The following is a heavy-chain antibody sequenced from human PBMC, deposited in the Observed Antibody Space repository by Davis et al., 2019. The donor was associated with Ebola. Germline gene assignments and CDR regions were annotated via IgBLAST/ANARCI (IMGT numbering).Heavy chain of an antibody. Sequence: GESLKISCKGSGYSFTSYWISWVRQMPGKGLEWMGRIDPSDSYTNYSPSFQGQVTISVDKSFSTAYLQWSTLKASDTAIYYCARSGDVAFDYWGQGALVTVSS. D-gene: IGHD3-10*01. CDR1: GYSFTSYW. CDR3: ARSGDVAFDY. J-gene: IGHJ4*02. V-gene: IGHV5-10-1*04. CDR2: IDPSDSYT.